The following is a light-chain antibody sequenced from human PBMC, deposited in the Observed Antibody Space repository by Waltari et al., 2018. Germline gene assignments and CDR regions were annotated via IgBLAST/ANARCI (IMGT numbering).Light chain of an antibody. Sequence: QSALTQPAPVSGFPGQSIPISCTGASSDVGAYTHVSWYQQHPGKAPKLMIYGVANRPSGVSNRFSGSKSGNTASLTISGLQAEDEADYYCTSYTSSSTWVFGGGTKLTVL. CDR3: TSYTSSSTWV. V-gene: IGLV2-14*03. CDR1: SSDVGAYTH. J-gene: IGLJ3*02. CDR2: GVA.